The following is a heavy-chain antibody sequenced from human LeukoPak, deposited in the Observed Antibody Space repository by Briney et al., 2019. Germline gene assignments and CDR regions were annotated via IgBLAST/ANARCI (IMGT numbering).Heavy chain of an antibody. Sequence: PGGSLRLSCAASGFTFSSYAVSWVRQAPGKGLEWVSAISGSGGSTYYADSVKGRFTISRDNSKNTLYLQMNSLRAEDTAVYYCAKEVGIAAAQNSYFDYWGPGTLVTVSS. J-gene: IGHJ4*02. CDR3: AKEVGIAAAQNSYFDY. CDR1: GFTFSSYA. CDR2: ISGSGGST. V-gene: IGHV3-23*01. D-gene: IGHD6-13*01.